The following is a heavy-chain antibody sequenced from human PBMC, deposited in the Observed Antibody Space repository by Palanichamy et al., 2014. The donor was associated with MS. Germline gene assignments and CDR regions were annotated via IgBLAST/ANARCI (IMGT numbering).Heavy chain of an antibody. D-gene: IGHD4-17*01. J-gene: IGHJ4*02. CDR2: LKSKTDGGTT. CDR3: TTDITVTTYREDY. V-gene: IGHV3-15*01. CDR1: GFTFSNAW. Sequence: EVQLVESGGGLVKPGGSLRLSCAASGFTFSNAWMSWVRQAPGKGAGSGLAVLKSKTDGGTTDYAAPVKGRFTISRDDSKNTLYLQMNSLKTEDTAVYYCTTDITVTTYREDYWGQGTLVTVSS.